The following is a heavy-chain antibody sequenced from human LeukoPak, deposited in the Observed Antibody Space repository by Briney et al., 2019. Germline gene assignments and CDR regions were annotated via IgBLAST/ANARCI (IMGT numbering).Heavy chain of an antibody. CDR1: GYTFSSYA. J-gene: IGHJ6*02. CDR3: ARADRAVAGNYYYGMDV. V-gene: IGHV1-69*13. D-gene: IGHD6-19*01. CDR2: IIPIFGTA. Sequence: EASVKVSCKASGYTFSSYAISWVRQAPGQGLEWMGGIIPIFGTANYAQKFQGRVTITADESTSTAYMELSSLRSEDTAVYYCARADRAVAGNYYYGMDVWGQGTTVTVSS.